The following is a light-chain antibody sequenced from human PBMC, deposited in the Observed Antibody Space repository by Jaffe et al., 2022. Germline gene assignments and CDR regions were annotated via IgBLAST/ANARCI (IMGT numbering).Light chain of an antibody. CDR2: SNS. CDR1: ISNIGKNT. J-gene: IGLJ3*02. Sequence: QSVLTQPPSASGTPGQRVTISCSGSISNIGKNTVNWYQQLPGTAPKFVIYSNSHRPSGVPDRFSGSKSGTSASLAISGLQSDDEADYFCATWDDSLKGWVFGGGTKLTVL. V-gene: IGLV1-44*01. CDR3: ATWDDSLKGWV.